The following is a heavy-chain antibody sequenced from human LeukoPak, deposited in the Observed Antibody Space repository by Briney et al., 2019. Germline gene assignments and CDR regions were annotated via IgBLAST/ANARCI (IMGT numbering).Heavy chain of an antibody. CDR2: ISGSGGST. V-gene: IGHV3-23*01. CDR3: AKEPYYSDSSAYYDAGYFDY. CDR1: GFTFSSYA. D-gene: IGHD3-22*01. Sequence: GGSLRLSCAASGFTFSSYAMNWVRQAPGKGLEWVSVISGSGGSTYYADSVKGRFTISRDNPKNTLYLQMNSLRAEDTAVYYCAKEPYYSDSSAYYDAGYFDYWGQGTLVTVSS. J-gene: IGHJ4*02.